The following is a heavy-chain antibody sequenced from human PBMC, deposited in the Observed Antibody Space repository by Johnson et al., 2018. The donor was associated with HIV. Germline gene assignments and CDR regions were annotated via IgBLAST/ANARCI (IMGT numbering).Heavy chain of an antibody. D-gene: IGHD1-1*01. CDR3: AKFASSTRTTGGDALDI. CDR2: ISWDGGST. CDR1: GFTFDDYT. Sequence: VQLVESGGVVVQPGGSLRLSCAASGFTFDDYTMHWVRQAPGKGLEWVSLISWDGGSTYYADSVKGRFTISRDNSKNSLYLQMNSLRAEDTAVYYCAKFASSTRTTGGDALDIWGQGTMVTVSS. V-gene: IGHV3-43*01. J-gene: IGHJ3*02.